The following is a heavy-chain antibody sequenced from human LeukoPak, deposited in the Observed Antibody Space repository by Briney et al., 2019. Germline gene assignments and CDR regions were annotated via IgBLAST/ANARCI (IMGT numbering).Heavy chain of an antibody. CDR1: GGSISSYY. Sequence: SEILSLTCTVSGGSISSYYWSWIRQPAGKGLEWIGRIYTSGSTNYNPSLKSRVTMSVDTSKNQFSLKLSSVTAADTAVYYCARAREYCSSTSCYRGYGMDVWGQGTTVTVSS. J-gene: IGHJ6*02. CDR3: ARAREYCSSTSCYRGYGMDV. V-gene: IGHV4-4*07. CDR2: IYTSGST. D-gene: IGHD2-2*01.